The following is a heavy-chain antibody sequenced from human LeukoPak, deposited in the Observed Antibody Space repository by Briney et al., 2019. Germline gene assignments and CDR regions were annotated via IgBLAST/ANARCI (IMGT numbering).Heavy chain of an antibody. J-gene: IGHJ4*02. V-gene: IGHV3-23*01. CDR2: ISGSGGST. CDR1: GFTFSSYG. Sequence: GGSVRLSCAASGFTFSSYGTSWVRQAPGKGLEWVSAISGSGGSTYYADSVKGRFTISRDNSKNTLYLQMNSLRAEDTAVYYCAKGLYDSSGYYHPFDYWGQGTLVTVSS. CDR3: AKGLYDSSGYYHPFDY. D-gene: IGHD3-22*01.